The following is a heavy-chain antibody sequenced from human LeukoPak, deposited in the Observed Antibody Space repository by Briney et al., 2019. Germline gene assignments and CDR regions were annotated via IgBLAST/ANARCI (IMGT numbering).Heavy chain of an antibody. CDR2: ISSSSSYI. J-gene: IGHJ4*02. CDR3: ARGGLLLDHRKTYYFDY. D-gene: IGHD2-21*01. Sequence: PGGSLRLSCAASGFTFSSYSMNWVRQAPGKGLEWVSSISSSSSYIYYADSVKGRFTISRDNSKNTLYLQMNSLRAEDTAVYYCARGGLLLDHRKTYYFDYWGQGTLVTVSS. CDR1: GFTFSSYS. V-gene: IGHV3-21*01.